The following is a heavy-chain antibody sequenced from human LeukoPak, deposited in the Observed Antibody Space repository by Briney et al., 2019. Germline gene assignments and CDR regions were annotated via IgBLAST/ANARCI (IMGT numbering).Heavy chain of an antibody. D-gene: IGHD3-22*01. V-gene: IGHV3-23*01. Sequence: TGGSLRLSCAASGFAFSSHWMNWVRQAPGKGLEWVSAISGSGGSTYYADSVKGRFTISRDNSKNTLYLQMNSLRAEDTAVYYCAKDQETITMITSPFDYWGQGTLVTVSS. J-gene: IGHJ4*02. CDR1: GFAFSSHW. CDR2: ISGSGGST. CDR3: AKDQETITMITSPFDY.